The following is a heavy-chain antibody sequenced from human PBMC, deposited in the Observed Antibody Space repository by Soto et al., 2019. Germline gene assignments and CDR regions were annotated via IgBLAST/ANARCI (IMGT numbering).Heavy chain of an antibody. V-gene: IGHV3-33*01. D-gene: IGHD2-2*01. CDR3: AREINQYYFDY. CDR2: MWYDGSNK. CDR1: GFTFSSYG. Sequence: QVQLVESGGGVVQPGRSLRLSCAASGFTFSSYGMHWVRQAPGKGLEWVAVMWYDGSNKYYADSVNGRFTISRDNSKNTLYRQMNGLTAEYTAVYYCAREINQYYFDYWGQGTMVTVSS. J-gene: IGHJ4*02.